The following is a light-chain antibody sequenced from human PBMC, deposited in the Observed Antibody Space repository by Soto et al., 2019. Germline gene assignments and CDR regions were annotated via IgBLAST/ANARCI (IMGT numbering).Light chain of an antibody. Sequence: SYELTQPPSVSVAPGKTASITCGGNNIGGKSVHWYQHKPGQAPVLVIYFDSDRPSGIPERLSGSNSGNTATLTISRVEAGDEADYYCHVWDSLTDDWVFGGGTKLTVL. J-gene: IGLJ3*02. CDR3: HVWDSLTDDWV. V-gene: IGLV3-21*04. CDR1: NIGGKS. CDR2: FDS.